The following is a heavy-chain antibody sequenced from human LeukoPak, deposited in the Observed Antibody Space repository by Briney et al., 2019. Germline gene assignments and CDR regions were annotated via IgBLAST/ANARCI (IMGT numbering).Heavy chain of an antibody. V-gene: IGHV3-23*01. J-gene: IGHJ4*02. D-gene: IGHD2-2*01. Sequence: HPGGSLRLSCAASGLSFSTYAMTWVRQAPGEGLEWVSGISKSGDNTYYTDSVKGRFTISRDNSRNTLHLQMSSLRAEDTALYYCVKDRCDGTTCPEVWGQGTLVTVSS. CDR1: GLSFSTYA. CDR2: ISKSGDNT. CDR3: VKDRCDGTTCPEV.